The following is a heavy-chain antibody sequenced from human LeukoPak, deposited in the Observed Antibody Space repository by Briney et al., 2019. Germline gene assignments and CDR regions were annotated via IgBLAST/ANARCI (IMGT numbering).Heavy chain of an antibody. Sequence: ASVKVSCTTSGYTFTGYYMHWVRQAPGQGLEWMGRINPNSGGTNYAQKFQGRVTMTRDTSITTAYMELSSLRSDDTAVYYCASWDWNPNYYFDYWGQGTLVTVSS. D-gene: IGHD1-1*01. CDR3: ASWDWNPNYYFDY. CDR2: INPNSGGT. CDR1: GYTFTGYY. J-gene: IGHJ4*02. V-gene: IGHV1-2*06.